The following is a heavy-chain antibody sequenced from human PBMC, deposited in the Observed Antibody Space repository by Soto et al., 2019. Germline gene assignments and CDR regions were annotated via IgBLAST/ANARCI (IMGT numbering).Heavy chain of an antibody. Sequence: SETLSLTCTVSGGSISSYYWSWIRQPPGKGLEWIGYIYYSGSTYYNPSLKSRVTISVDTSKIQFSLKLSSVTAADTAVYYCARGSDYYDSSGYFYFDYWGQGTLVTVS. CDR1: GGSISSYY. CDR2: IYYSGST. CDR3: ARGSDYYDSSGYFYFDY. D-gene: IGHD3-22*01. V-gene: IGHV4-30-4*01. J-gene: IGHJ4*02.